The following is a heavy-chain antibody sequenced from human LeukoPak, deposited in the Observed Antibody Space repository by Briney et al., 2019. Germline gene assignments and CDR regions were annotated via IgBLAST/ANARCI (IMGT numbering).Heavy chain of an antibody. D-gene: IGHD1-14*01. Sequence: GGSLRLSCAASGFTFSSYEMNWVRQAPGKGLEWVSYISSSGSTIYYADSVKGRFTISRDNAKNSLYLQMNSLRAEDTAVYYCAREAGNRVVIYFDYWGQGTLVTVSS. V-gene: IGHV3-48*03. J-gene: IGHJ4*02. CDR1: GFTFSSYE. CDR3: AREAGNRVVIYFDY. CDR2: ISSSGSTI.